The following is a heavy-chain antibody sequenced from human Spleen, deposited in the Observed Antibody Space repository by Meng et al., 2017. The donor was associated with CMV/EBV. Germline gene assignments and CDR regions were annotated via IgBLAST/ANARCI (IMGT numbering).Heavy chain of an antibody. CDR2: IYYSGST. CDR1: GGSISSSSYY. V-gene: IGHV4-39*07. D-gene: IGHD2-2*01. J-gene: IGHJ4*02. Sequence: SETLSLTCTVSGGSISSSSYYWGWIRQPPGKGLEWIGSIYYSGSTYYNPFLKSRVTISVDTSKNQFSLKLSSVTAADTAVYYCARGGYCSSTSCYSLDYWGQGTLVTVSS. CDR3: ARGGYCSSTSCYSLDY.